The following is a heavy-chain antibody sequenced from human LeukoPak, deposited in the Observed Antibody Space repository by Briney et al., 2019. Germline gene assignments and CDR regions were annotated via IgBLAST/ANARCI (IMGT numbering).Heavy chain of an antibody. V-gene: IGHV3-74*01. CDR1: GFSFSSYW. Sequence: GGSLRLSCAASGFSFSSYWMHWVRHGPGKGLVWVSHIHSDGRSTSYADSVKGRFTISRDNARNTVYLQMNSLRAEDTAVYYCVRGGSSGCLDYWGQGSLVTVSS. CDR3: VRGGSSGCLDY. D-gene: IGHD3-22*01. CDR2: IHSDGRST. J-gene: IGHJ4*02.